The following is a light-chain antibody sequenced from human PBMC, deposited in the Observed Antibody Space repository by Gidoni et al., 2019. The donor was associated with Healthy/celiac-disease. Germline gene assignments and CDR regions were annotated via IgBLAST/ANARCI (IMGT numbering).Light chain of an antibody. Sequence: IQITQSPSSLSASVGDRVTITCRASQSISSYLNWYQQKPGKAPKLLIYAASSLQSGVPSRFSGSGSGTDFTLTISSLQPEDFATYYCQQYYSTAITFGGGTKVEIK. J-gene: IGKJ4*01. CDR3: QQYYSTAIT. CDR2: AAS. CDR1: QSISSY. V-gene: IGKV1-39*01.